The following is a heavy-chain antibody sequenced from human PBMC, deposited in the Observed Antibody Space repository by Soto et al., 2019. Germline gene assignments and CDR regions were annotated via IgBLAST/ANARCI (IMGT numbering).Heavy chain of an antibody. CDR3: ARDSTYYDYIWGSYRVGPGDY. CDR1: GFTFSSYG. J-gene: IGHJ4*02. Sequence: QVQLVESGGGVVQPGRSLRLSCAASGFTFSSYGMHWVRQAPGKGLEWVAVIWYDGSKKYYADSVKGRFIISRDNSKNTLYLQMNSLRAEDTAGYYCARDSTYYDYIWGSYRVGPGDYWGQGTLVTVSS. V-gene: IGHV3-33*01. D-gene: IGHD3-16*02. CDR2: IWYDGSKK.